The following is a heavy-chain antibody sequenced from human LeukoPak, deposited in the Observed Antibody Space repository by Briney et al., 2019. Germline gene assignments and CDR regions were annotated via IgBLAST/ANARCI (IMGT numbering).Heavy chain of an antibody. J-gene: IGHJ3*02. CDR3: ARGPWRGAFDI. V-gene: IGHV4-30-4*07. CDR1: GGSISSGGYS. Sequence: PSQTLSLTCAVSGGSISSGGYSWSWIRQPPGKGLEWIGYIYYSGATYYNPSLKSRVSISVDTSKNQFSLKLSSVTAADTAVYYCARGPWRGAFDIWGQGTMVTVSS. CDR2: IYYSGAT. D-gene: IGHD3-10*01.